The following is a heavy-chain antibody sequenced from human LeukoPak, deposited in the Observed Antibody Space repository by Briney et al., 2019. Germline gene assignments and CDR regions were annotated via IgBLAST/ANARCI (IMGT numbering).Heavy chain of an antibody. V-gene: IGHV1-2*02. Sequence: ASVTVSCKASGYTFTGYYMHWVRQAPGQGLEWMGWINPNSGGTNYAQKFQGRVTITRDTSISTAYMELSRLRSDDTAVYYCAGDYYDSSGPVTYYFDYWGQGTLVTVSS. CDR1: GYTFTGYY. D-gene: IGHD3-22*01. CDR3: AGDYYDSSGPVTYYFDY. J-gene: IGHJ4*02. CDR2: INPNSGGT.